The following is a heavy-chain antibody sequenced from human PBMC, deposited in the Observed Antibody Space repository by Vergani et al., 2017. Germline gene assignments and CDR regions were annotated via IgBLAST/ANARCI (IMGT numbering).Heavy chain of an antibody. V-gene: IGHV5-51*03. D-gene: IGHD3-16*01. J-gene: IGHJ3*02. CDR2: INPIDSKI. Sequence: EVMLVQSGAEVKKPGESLKISCKYSESSFISNEIAWVRQMSGKGLQWMGNINPIDSKIAYSPSFQGQSIMSLDKSITTAYLQWSSLKASDTAMYYCAGRGGDVSQDAFDIWSQGTMVTVSS. CDR1: ESSFISNE. CDR3: AGRGGDVSQDAFDI.